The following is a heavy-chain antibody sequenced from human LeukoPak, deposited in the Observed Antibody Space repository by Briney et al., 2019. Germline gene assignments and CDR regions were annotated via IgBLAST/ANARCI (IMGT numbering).Heavy chain of an antibody. Sequence: SVKVSCKASGGTFSSYAISWVRQAPGQRLEWMGGIIPIFGTANYAQKLQGRVTITADESTSTAYMELRSLRSEDTAVYYCARDYYDSSGGIYYYGMDVWGQGTTVTVSS. V-gene: IGHV1-69*13. CDR3: ARDYYDSSGGIYYYGMDV. CDR1: GGTFSSYA. D-gene: IGHD3-22*01. CDR2: IIPIFGTA. J-gene: IGHJ6*02.